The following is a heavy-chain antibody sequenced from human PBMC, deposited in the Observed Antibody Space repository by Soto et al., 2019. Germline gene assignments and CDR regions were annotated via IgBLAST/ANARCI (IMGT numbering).Heavy chain of an antibody. Sequence: PSETLSLTCTVSGGSISSGGYYWSWIRQHPGKGLEWIGYIYYSGSTYYNPSLKSRVTISVDTSKNQFSLKLSSVTAADTAVYYCARGGPYYYGAGSYVRGYGMDVWGQGTTVTVSS. CDR3: ARGGPYYYGAGSYVRGYGMDV. CDR1: GGSISSGGYY. J-gene: IGHJ6*02. V-gene: IGHV4-31*03. CDR2: IYYSGST. D-gene: IGHD3-10*01.